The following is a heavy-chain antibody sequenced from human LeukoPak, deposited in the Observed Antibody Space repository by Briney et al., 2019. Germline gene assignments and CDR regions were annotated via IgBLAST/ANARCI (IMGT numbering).Heavy chain of an antibody. CDR1: GFSVISKY. V-gene: IGHV3-53*01. CDR2: IYSGGST. D-gene: IGHD6-19*01. CDR3: ARDYEQWLVLWYFQH. Sequence: PGGSLRLSSAASGFSVISKYMSWVRHARGKGVGWVAVIYSGGSTYYADSVRGRFTISRDNSKNTLYLQMNSLRAEDTAVYYCARDYEQWLVLWYFQHWGQGTLVTVSS. J-gene: IGHJ1*01.